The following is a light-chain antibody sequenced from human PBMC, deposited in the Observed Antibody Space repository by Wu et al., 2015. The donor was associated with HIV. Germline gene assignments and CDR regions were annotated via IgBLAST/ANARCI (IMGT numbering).Light chain of an antibody. Sequence: SIGDRVTSLXGPVKTYSTYLAWINRHQAKPLRVLIYDASTLQSGVSSRFSGSGSGADFTLTISGLQREDFAVYFCQQLNSFPLTFGQGSRLEI. CDR3: QQLNSFPLT. CDR2: DAS. CDR1: KTYSTY. V-gene: IGKV1-13*02. J-gene: IGKJ5*01.